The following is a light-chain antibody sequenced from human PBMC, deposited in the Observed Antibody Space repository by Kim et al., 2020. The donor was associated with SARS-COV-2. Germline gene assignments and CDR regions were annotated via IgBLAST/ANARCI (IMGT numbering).Light chain of an antibody. CDR2: QDS. J-gene: IGLJ2*01. CDR1: KLGDKY. CDR3: QAWDSSTVV. V-gene: IGLV3-1*01. Sequence: MSPGQPPSITCAGDKLGDKYSCWYQQKPGQSPVLVIYQDSKRPSGIPERFSGSNSGNTATLTISGTQAMDEADYYCQAWDSSTVVFGGGTQLTVL.